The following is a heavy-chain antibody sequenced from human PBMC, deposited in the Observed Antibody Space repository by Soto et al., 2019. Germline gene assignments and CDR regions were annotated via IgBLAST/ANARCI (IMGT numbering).Heavy chain of an antibody. V-gene: IGHV5-51*01. CDR1: GYPFTNYW. Sequence: SGYPFTNYWIGWVRQMPGKGLEWMGIIYPGDSDTKYNPSFQGQVTISADKSITTTYLRWTSLKASDTAIYYCAASIFYYGMDVWGQGTTVTVSS. CDR2: IYPGDSDT. J-gene: IGHJ6*02. CDR3: AASIFYYGMDV.